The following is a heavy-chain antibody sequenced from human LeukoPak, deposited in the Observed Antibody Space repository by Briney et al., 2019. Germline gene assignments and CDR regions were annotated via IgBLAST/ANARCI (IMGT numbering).Heavy chain of an antibody. CDR3: ARRIVTPTTKWFDA. CDR2: MNPNSGNT. Sequence: ASVKVSCKASGYTFTSYDINWVRQATGQGLEWMGWMNPNSGNTGYAQKFQGRVTITRNTSISTAYMELSSLRSDDTAVYYCARRIVTPTTKWFDAWGQGTLVTVSS. V-gene: IGHV1-8*03. J-gene: IGHJ5*02. D-gene: IGHD1-26*01. CDR1: GYTFTSYD.